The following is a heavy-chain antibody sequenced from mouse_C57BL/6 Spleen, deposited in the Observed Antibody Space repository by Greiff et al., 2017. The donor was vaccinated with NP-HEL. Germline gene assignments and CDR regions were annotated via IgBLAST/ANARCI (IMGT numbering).Heavy chain of an antibody. D-gene: IGHD1-1*01. J-gene: IGHJ4*01. CDR2: IRNKANGYTT. CDR1: GFTFTDYY. Sequence: EVHLVESGGGLVQPGGSLSLSCAASGFTFTDYYMSWVRQPPGKALEWLGFIRNKANGYTTEYSASVKGRFTISRDNSQSILYLQMNALRAEDSATYYCARYEGDYYGSTYAMDYWGQGTSVTVSS. CDR3: ARYEGDYYGSTYAMDY. V-gene: IGHV7-3*01.